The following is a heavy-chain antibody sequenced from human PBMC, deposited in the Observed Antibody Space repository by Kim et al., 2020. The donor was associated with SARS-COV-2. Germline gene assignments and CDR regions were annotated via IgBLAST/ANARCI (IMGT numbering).Heavy chain of an antibody. CDR1: GFTFSSYA. J-gene: IGHJ4*02. Sequence: GGSLRLSCAASGFTFSSYAMSWVRQAPGKALEWVSAISGSGGSTYYADSVKGRFTISRDNSKNTLYLQMNSLRAEDTAVYYCAKAGAGLRLGELSIYFDYWGQGTLVTVSS. CDR2: ISGSGGST. D-gene: IGHD3-16*02. CDR3: AKAGAGLRLGELSIYFDY. V-gene: IGHV3-23*01.